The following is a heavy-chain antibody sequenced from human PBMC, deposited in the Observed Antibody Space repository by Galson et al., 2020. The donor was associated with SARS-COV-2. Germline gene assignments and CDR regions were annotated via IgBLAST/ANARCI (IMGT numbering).Heavy chain of an antibody. CDR2: IIPIFGTA. D-gene: IGHD2-2*01. J-gene: IGHJ4*02. CDR3: AREPTYPLGPATYYFDY. CDR1: GGTFSSYA. Sequence: SVKVSCKASGGTFSSYAISWVRQAPGQGLEWMGGIIPIFGTANYAQKFQGRVTITADESTSTAYMELSSLRSEDTAVYYCAREPTYPLGPATYYFDYWGQGTLVTVSS. V-gene: IGHV1-69*13.